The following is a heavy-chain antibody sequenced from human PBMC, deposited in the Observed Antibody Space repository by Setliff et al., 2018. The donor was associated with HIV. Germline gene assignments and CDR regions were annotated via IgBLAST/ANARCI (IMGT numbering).Heavy chain of an antibody. J-gene: IGHJ3*02. Sequence: GGSLRLSCAASGFTFGDYAIHWVRQAPGKGLEWVAVISYDGSYKNYAESVKGRFTISRDNSKNTLYVQMNSLRADDTAIYYCVRDLTTIVTRKVFDIWGRGTMVT. V-gene: IGHV3-30*04. CDR2: ISYDGSYK. D-gene: IGHD4-4*01. CDR1: GFTFGDYA. CDR3: VRDLTTIVTRKVFDI.